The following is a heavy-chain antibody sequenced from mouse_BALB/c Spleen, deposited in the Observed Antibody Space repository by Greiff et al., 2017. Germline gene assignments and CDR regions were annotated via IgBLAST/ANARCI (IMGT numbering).Heavy chain of an antibody. CDR2: ISDGGSYT. CDR3: ARAHRYETWFAY. CDR1: GFTFSDYY. V-gene: IGHV5-4*02. J-gene: IGHJ3*01. Sequence: EVQLVESGGGLVKPGGSLKLSCAASGFTFSDYYMYWVRQTPEKRLEWVATISDGGSYTYYPDSVKGRFTISRDNAKNNLYLQMSSLKSEDTAMYYCARAHRYETWFAYWGQGTLVTVSA. D-gene: IGHD2-14*01.